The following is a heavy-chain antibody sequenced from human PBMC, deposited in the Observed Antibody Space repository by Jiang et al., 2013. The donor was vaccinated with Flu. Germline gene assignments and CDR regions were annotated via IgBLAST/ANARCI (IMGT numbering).Heavy chain of an antibody. CDR2: TYYRSKWYN. D-gene: IGHD3-10*01. CDR1: GDSVSSNSAA. Sequence: SQTLSLTCAISGDSVSSNSAAWNWIRQSPSRGLEWLGRTYYRSKWYNDYAVSVKSRITINPDTSKNQFSLQLNSVTPEDTAVYYCARDTPLWFGELLATDAFDIWGQGTMVTVSS. CDR3: ARDTPLWFGELLATDAFDI. V-gene: IGHV6-1*01. J-gene: IGHJ3*02.